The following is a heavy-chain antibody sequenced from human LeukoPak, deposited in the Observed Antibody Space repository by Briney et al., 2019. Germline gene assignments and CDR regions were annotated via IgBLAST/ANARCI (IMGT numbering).Heavy chain of an antibody. CDR1: GFTFSSYG. D-gene: IGHD2-15*01. J-gene: IGHJ3*02. CDR2: IWYDGSNK. CDR3: ASVGYCSGGSCYSEAFDI. Sequence: GGSLRLSCAASGFTFSSYGMHWVRRAPGKGLEWVAVIWYDGSNKYYADSVKGRFTISRDNSKNTLYLQMNSLRAEDTAVYYCASVGYCSGGSCYSEAFDIWGQGTMVTVSS. V-gene: IGHV3-33*01.